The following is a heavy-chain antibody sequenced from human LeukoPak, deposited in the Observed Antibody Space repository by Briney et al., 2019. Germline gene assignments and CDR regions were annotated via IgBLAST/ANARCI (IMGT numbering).Heavy chain of an antibody. V-gene: IGHV1-8*03. CDR1: GYTFTSYD. CDR2: MNPNSGNT. Sequence: ASVKVSCKASGYTFTSYDINWVRQATGQGLEWMGWMNPNSGNTGYAQKFQGRVTITRNTSISTAYMELSSLRSEDTAVYYCAKIPDTSGWYEFDYWGQGTLVTVSS. D-gene: IGHD6-19*01. CDR3: AKIPDTSGWYEFDY. J-gene: IGHJ4*02.